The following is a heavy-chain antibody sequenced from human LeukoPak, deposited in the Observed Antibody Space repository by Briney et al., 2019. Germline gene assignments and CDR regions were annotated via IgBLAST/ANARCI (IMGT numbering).Heavy chain of an antibody. Sequence: SVKVSCKASGGSFSNYAFSWVRQAPGQGLEWMGRITPIVDIATYIQKFQGRVTITANKFTSTAYMELSSLRSEDTAVYYCARDSMVRGVITTVAFYYYMDVWGKGTTVTVSS. CDR3: ARDSMVRGVITTVAFYYYMDV. D-gene: IGHD3-10*01. V-gene: IGHV1-69*04. CDR1: GGSFSNYA. J-gene: IGHJ6*03. CDR2: ITPIVDIA.